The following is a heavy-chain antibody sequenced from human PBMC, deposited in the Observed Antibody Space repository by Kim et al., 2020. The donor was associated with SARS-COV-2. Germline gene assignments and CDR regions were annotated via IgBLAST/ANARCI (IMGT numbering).Heavy chain of an antibody. D-gene: IGHD2-8*01. CDR3: TTPAMVSGARGY. V-gene: IGHV3-15*01. CDR1: GFTFNNAW. Sequence: GGSLRLSCAASGFTFNNAWLSWVRQAPGKGLEWVARSKSKNDGGAIDYAAPVKGRFTISRDDSKNTLYLQMNSLKTEDTAVYYCTTPAMVSGARGYWGQGTLVTVSS. J-gene: IGHJ4*02. CDR2: SKSKNDGGAI.